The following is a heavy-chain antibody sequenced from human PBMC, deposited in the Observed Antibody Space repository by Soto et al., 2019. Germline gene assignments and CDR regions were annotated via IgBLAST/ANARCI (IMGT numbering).Heavy chain of an antibody. D-gene: IGHD6-13*01. CDR3: ARGQQLAPDAFDI. J-gene: IGHJ3*02. CDR2: ISSSSSYI. V-gene: IGHV3-21*01. CDR1: VFTFSSYS. Sequence: PGGSLKLSCAASVFTFSSYSMNWVRQAPGKGLEWVSSISSSSSYIYYADSVKGRFTISRDNAKNSLYLQMNSLRAEDTAVYYCARGQQLAPDAFDIWGQGTMVTVSS.